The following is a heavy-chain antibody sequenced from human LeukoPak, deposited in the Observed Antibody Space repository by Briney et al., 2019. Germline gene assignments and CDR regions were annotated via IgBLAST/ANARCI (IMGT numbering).Heavy chain of an antibody. V-gene: IGHV4-59*01. CDR1: GGSISSYY. J-gene: IGHJ4*02. Sequence: SETLSLTCAVSGGSISSYYWSWIRQPPGKGLEWIGYIYYSGSTNYNPSLKSRVTISVDTSKSQFSLKLSSVTAADTAVYYCARLGGYGYFDYWGQGTLVTVSS. D-gene: IGHD5-12*01. CDR3: ARLGGYGYFDY. CDR2: IYYSGST.